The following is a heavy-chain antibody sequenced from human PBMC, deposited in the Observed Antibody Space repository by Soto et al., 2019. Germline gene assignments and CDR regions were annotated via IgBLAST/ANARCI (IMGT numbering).Heavy chain of an antibody. CDR2: ISSSGSTI. J-gene: IGHJ4*02. D-gene: IGHD2-15*01. CDR3: ARDPPDIYCSGGSYYGYYFDY. Sequence: GGSLRLSCAASGFTFSDYYMSWIRQAPGKGLEWVSYISSSGSTIYYADSVKGRFTISRDNAKNSLYLQMNSLRAEDTAVYYCARDPPDIYCSGGSYYGYYFDYWGQGTLVTVSS. CDR1: GFTFSDYY. V-gene: IGHV3-11*01.